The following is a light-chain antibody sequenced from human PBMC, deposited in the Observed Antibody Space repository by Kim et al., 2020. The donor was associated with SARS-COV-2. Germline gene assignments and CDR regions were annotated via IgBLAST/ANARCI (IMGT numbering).Light chain of an antibody. CDR2: STI. V-gene: IGLV7-43*01. CDR1: TGAVTSAHY. CDR3: LLYSGGPWV. J-gene: IGLJ3*02. Sequence: PGGTVNLTCASDTGAVTSAHYPNWFQQKPGQAPRALIYSTIKKHSGTPARFSGSLLGDKAALTVSGVQPEDEAEYYCLLYSGGPWVFGGGTKVTVL.